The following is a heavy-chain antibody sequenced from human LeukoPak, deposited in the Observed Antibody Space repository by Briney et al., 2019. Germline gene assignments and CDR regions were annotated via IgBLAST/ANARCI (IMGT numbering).Heavy chain of an antibody. CDR3: AKDLGGALWFGDDY. CDR1: GFTFSSYA. V-gene: IGHV3-23*01. D-gene: IGHD3-10*01. J-gene: IGHJ4*02. CDR2: ISGSGGSP. Sequence: GGSLRLSCAASGFTFSSYAMSWVRQAPGKGLEWVSAISGSGGSPYYADSVKGRFTISRDNSKNTLYLQMNSLRAEDTAVYYCAKDLGGALWFGDDYWGQGTLVTVSS.